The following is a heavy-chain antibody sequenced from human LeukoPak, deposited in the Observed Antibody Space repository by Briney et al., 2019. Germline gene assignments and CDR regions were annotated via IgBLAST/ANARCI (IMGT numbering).Heavy chain of an antibody. CDR1: GFTFSSYA. D-gene: IGHD3-22*01. V-gene: IGHV3-30-3*01. Sequence: GGSLRLSCAASGFTFSSYAMHWVRQAPGKGLEWVAVISYDGSNKYYADSVKGRFTISRDSSKNTLYLQMNSLRAEDTAVYYCARGGALRYYDSSGYGIDYWGQGTLVTVSS. J-gene: IGHJ4*02. CDR2: ISYDGSNK. CDR3: ARGGALRYYDSSGYGIDY.